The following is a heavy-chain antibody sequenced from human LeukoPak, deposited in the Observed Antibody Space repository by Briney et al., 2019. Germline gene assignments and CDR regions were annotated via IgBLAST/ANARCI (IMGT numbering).Heavy chain of an antibody. CDR3: AIRVGHSYVVTGASAAWS. J-gene: IGHJ3*01. V-gene: IGHV4-59*01. CDR1: SGSFSRYY. D-gene: IGHD5-18*01. CDR2: IYYSGST. Sequence: PSETLSLTCTLSSGSFSRYYWIWLRQPPGKGLEWIGYIYYSGSTYYNPSLKSRVTISLDMPNNQFSLKLSSVTAADTAVYYCAIRVGHSYVVTGASAAWSRGQGTMVTVSS.